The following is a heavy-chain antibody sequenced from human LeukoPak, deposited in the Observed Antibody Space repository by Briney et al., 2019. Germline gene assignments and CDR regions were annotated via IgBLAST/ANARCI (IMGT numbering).Heavy chain of an antibody. CDR2: IGGSGDST. CDR1: GFTFSNYA. V-gene: IGHV3-23*01. Sequence: PGGSLRLSCAASGFTFSNYAMSWARQAPGKGLGWVSGIGGSGDSTYYGDSVKGRFIISRDNSKNTLYLRMNSLRAEDTAVYYCAKGYRSGWFPWFDPWGQGTLVTVSS. CDR3: AKGYRSGWFPWFDP. D-gene: IGHD6-19*01. J-gene: IGHJ5*02.